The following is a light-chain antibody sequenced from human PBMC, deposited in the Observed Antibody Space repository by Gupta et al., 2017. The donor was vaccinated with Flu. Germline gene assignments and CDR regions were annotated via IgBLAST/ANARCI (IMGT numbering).Light chain of an antibody. Sequence: PATLAGCPGERATLSCRASQSVSSNLAWYQQKPGQAPRLLIYGASTRATGIPARFSGSGSGTEFTLTIRSLQSEDFAVYYCQQDNNWPQTFGQGTKVEIK. V-gene: IGKV3-15*01. J-gene: IGKJ1*01. CDR2: GAS. CDR3: QQDNNWPQT. CDR1: QSVSSN.